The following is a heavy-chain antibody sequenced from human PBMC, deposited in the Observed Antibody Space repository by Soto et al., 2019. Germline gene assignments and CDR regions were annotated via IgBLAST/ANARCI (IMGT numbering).Heavy chain of an antibody. Sequence: GGPLRLSCAASGVTFSSYAMSWVRQAPGKGLEWVSAISGSGGSTYYADSVKGRFTISRDNSKNTLYLQMNSLRAEDTAVYYCAKGEPYCGGDCYSGDAFDIWGQGTMVTVSS. V-gene: IGHV3-23*01. J-gene: IGHJ3*02. CDR1: GVTFSSYA. CDR3: AKGEPYCGGDCYSGDAFDI. D-gene: IGHD2-21*02. CDR2: ISGSGGST.